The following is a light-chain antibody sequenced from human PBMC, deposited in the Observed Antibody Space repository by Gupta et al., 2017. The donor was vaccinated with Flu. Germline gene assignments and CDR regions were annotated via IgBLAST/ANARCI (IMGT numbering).Light chain of an antibody. J-gene: IGLJ3*02. V-gene: IGLV3-25*03. Sequence: GQTARITCSGDALANKEAYWDQQKSGQAPVLVIYKDNVRSSGIPERFSGSSAGTTVTLTISVVQAEDEGDYYCQSADSTGTWVFGGGTRLTVL. CDR1: ALANKE. CDR2: KDN. CDR3: QSADSTGTWV.